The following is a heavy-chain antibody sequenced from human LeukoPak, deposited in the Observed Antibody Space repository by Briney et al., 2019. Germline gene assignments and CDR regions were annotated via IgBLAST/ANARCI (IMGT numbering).Heavy chain of an antibody. CDR2: FHTGGMT. V-gene: IGHV3-53*01. CDR1: GFTVNTKY. J-gene: IGHJ4*02. Sequence: GGSLRLSCAASGFTVNTKYMSWVRQAPGKGLEWVSVFHTGGMTYYADSVKGRFTISRDNSKNTLHLQMNSLRAEDTAVYYCAREKGESAENYFDYWGQGTLVTVSS. CDR3: AREKGESAENYFDY. D-gene: IGHD3-16*01.